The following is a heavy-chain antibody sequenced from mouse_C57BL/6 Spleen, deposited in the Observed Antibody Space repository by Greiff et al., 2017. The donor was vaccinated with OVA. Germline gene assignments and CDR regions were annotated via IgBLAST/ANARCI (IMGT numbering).Heavy chain of an antibody. CDR1: GYAFSSYW. D-gene: IGHD4-1*01. Sequence: QVQLQQSGAELVKPGASVKISCKASGYAFSSYWMNWVKQRPGKGLEWIGQIYPGDGDTNYNGKFKGKATLTADKSSSTAYMQLSSLTSEDSAVYFCARESGRDWYFDVWGTGTTVTVSS. CDR2: IYPGDGDT. CDR3: ARESGRDWYFDV. V-gene: IGHV1-80*01. J-gene: IGHJ1*03.